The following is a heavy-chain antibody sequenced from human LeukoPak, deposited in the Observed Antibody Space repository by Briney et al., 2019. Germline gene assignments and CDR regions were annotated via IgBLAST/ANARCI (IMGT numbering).Heavy chain of an antibody. CDR2: MNPNSGNT. J-gene: IGHJ5*02. CDR3: ARDRGIAAADTFNWFDP. Sequence: ASVKVSCKASGYTFTSYDINWVRQATGRGLEWMGWMNPNSGNTGYAQKFQGRVTMTRNTSISTAYMELSSLRSEDTAVYYCARDRGIAAADTFNWFDPWGQGTLVTVSS. V-gene: IGHV1-8*01. CDR1: GYTFTSYD. D-gene: IGHD6-13*01.